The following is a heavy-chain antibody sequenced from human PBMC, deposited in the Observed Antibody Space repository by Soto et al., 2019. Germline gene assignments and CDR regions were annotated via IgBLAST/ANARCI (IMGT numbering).Heavy chain of an antibody. CDR3: ARVTRGRTMVRGGRWNYYGMDV. CDR1: GGSFSGYY. D-gene: IGHD3-10*01. J-gene: IGHJ6*02. CDR2: INHSGST. Sequence: SETLSLTCAVYGGSFSGYYWSWIRQPPGKGLEWIGEINHSGSTNYNPSLKSRVTISVDTSKNQFSLKLSSVTAADTAVYYCARVTRGRTMVRGGRWNYYGMDVWGQGTTVTVSS. V-gene: IGHV4-34*01.